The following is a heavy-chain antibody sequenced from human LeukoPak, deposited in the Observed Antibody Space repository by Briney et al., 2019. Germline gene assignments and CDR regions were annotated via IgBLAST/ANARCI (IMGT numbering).Heavy chain of an antibody. CDR3: ARGPAINYYDSSGYYYVFDY. Sequence: SETLSLTCAVYGGSFSDYYWSWIRQPPGKGLEWIGEINHSGSTNYNPSLKSRVTISVDTSKNQFSLKLSSVTAADTAVYYCARGPAINYYDSSGYYYVFDYWGQGTLVTVSS. J-gene: IGHJ4*02. V-gene: IGHV4-34*01. D-gene: IGHD3-22*01. CDR1: GGSFSDYY. CDR2: INHSGST.